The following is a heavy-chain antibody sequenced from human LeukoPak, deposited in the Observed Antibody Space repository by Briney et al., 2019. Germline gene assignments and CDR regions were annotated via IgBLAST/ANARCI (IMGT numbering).Heavy chain of an antibody. V-gene: IGHV3-7*03. CDR3: AKTDDNWNFDRGYFDY. D-gene: IGHD1-7*01. J-gene: IGHJ4*02. CDR1: GFTFSSYW. Sequence: GGSLRLSCAASGFTFSSYWMSWVRQAPGKGLEWVANIKQDGSEKYYVDSVKGRFTISRDNAKNSLYLQMNSLSAEDTAVYYCAKTDDNWNFDRGYFDYWGQGTLVTVSS. CDR2: IKQDGSEK.